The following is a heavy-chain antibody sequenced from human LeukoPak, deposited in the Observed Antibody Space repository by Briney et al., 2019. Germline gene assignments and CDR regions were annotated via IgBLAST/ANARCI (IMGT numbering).Heavy chain of an antibody. CDR1: GFTFSYYA. CDR3: ARVWYGELKVDV. J-gene: IGHJ6*02. Sequence: GGSLRLSCEASGFTFSYYAMSWVRQAPGKGLEWVSTIIGSGGTTYYADSVKGRFTISRDNSKNTLSLQMNSLRAEDTAVYYCARVWYGELKVDVWGQGTTVTVSS. CDR2: IIGSGGTT. V-gene: IGHV3-23*01. D-gene: IGHD3-10*01.